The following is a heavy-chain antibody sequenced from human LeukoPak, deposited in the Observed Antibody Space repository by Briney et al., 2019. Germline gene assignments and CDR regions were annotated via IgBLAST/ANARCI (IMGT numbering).Heavy chain of an antibody. Sequence: PSETLCLTCTVSGGSISSYYWSWIRQPPGRGLEWIGSLYYSGSTNYNPSLKSRVTISVDTSKNQFSLKVTSVTAADTAVYYCASGLYGSGRAWAFDIWGQGTMVTVSS. CDR3: ASGLYGSGRAWAFDI. J-gene: IGHJ3*02. V-gene: IGHV4-59*01. CDR1: GGSISSYY. D-gene: IGHD3-10*01. CDR2: LYYSGST.